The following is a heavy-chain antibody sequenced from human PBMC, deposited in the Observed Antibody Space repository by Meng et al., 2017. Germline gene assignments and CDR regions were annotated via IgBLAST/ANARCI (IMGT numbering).Heavy chain of an antibody. CDR2: INHSGST. CDR1: GGSFSGYY. J-gene: IGHJ6*02. D-gene: IGHD6-13*01. CDR3: ARGPLTSSSWYRGYYYGMDV. V-gene: IGHV4-34*01. Sequence: SETLSLTCAVYGGSFSGYYWSWIRQPPGKGLEWIGEINHSGSTNYNPSLKSRVTISVDTSKNQFSLKLSSVTAADTAVYYCARGPLTSSSWYRGYYYGMDVWGHGTTVTVSS.